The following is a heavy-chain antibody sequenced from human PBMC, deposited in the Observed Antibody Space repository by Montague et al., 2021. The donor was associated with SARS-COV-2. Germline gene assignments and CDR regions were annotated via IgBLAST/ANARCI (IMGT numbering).Heavy chain of an antibody. Sequence: SLRLSCAASGFTFSGDARHWVRQATGKGLEWVAVISCDGSNKYYADSVKGRFTISRDNSKNTLYLQMNSLRAEDTAVYYCARDRDSSSWYVRDDAFDIWGQGIMVTVSS. CDR1: GFTFSGDA. CDR2: ISCDGSNK. CDR3: ARDRDSSSWYVRDDAFDI. D-gene: IGHD6-13*01. J-gene: IGHJ3*02. V-gene: IGHV3-30-3*01.